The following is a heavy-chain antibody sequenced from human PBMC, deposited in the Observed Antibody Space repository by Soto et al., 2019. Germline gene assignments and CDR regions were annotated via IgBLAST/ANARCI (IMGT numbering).Heavy chain of an antibody. CDR2: IYWDGDR. V-gene: IGHV2-5*02. CDR3: VHSRCGGDCLQSYSSHYYYGMDI. J-gene: IGHJ6*02. Sequence: QITLKESGPTLVKPTQTLTLTCTFSGFSLSTGGMGVGWIRQPPGKALEWLALIYWDGDRGYSPSLINRLTIAKDTSKNQVVITMTNMDPVDTATYYCVHSRCGGDCLQSYSSHYYYGMDIWGQGTTVTVSS. D-gene: IGHD2-21*02. CDR1: GFSLSTGGMG.